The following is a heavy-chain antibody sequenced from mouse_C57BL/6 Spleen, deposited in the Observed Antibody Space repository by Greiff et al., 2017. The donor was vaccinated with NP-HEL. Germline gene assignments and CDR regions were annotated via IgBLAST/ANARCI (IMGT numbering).Heavy chain of an antibody. Sequence: VQRVESGAELVRPGASVKLSCKASGYTFTDYYINWVKQRPGQGLEWIARIYPGSGNTYYNEKFKGKATLTAEKSSSTAYMQLSSLTSEDSAVYFCARGGYDYDGVGFAYWGQGTLVTVSA. CDR3: ARGGYDYDGVGFAY. CDR1: GYTFTDYY. CDR2: IYPGSGNT. D-gene: IGHD2-4*01. J-gene: IGHJ3*01. V-gene: IGHV1-76*01.